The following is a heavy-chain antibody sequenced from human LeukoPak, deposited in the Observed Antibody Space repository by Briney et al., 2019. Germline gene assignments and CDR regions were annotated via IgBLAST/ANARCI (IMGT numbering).Heavy chain of an antibody. Sequence: ASVKVSCKASGYTFTRYYMHWVRQAPGQGLEWMGWINPNSGGTNYAQKFQGRVTMTRDTSISTAYMELSRLRSDDTAVYYCASFRRTYYYDSSEIWGQGTLVTVSS. CDR3: ASFRRTYYYDSSEI. CDR1: GYTFTRYY. CDR2: INPNSGGT. J-gene: IGHJ4*02. D-gene: IGHD3-22*01. V-gene: IGHV1-2*02.